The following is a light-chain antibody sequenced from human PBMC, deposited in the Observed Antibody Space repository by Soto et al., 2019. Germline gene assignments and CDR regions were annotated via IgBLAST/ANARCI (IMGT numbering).Light chain of an antibody. CDR3: QQYNNWPPLD. CDR2: CAS. V-gene: IGKV3-15*01. Sequence: EIVMTQSPATLSVSPGERATLSCRASQSVSSNLAWYQQKPGQAPRLLIYCASTSATGIPARFSGRGSGTEVTLTISSLQSEDFAVSYCQQYNNWPPLDFGQGTKGAIK. J-gene: IGKJ1*01. CDR1: QSVSSN.